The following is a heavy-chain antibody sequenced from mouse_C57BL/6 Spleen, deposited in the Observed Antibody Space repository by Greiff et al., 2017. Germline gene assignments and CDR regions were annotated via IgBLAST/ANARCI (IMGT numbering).Heavy chain of an antibody. CDR1: GYTFTSYW. J-gene: IGHJ4*01. CDR3: ARRYYDNYVGYYAMDY. V-gene: IGHV1-61*01. Sequence: QVQLQQPGAELVRPGSSVKLSCKASGYTFTSYWMDWVKQRPGQGLEWIGNIYPSDSETHYNQKFKDKDTLPVDKSSSTAYMQLSSLTSEDSAVYYCARRYYDNYVGYYAMDYWGQGTSVTVSS. D-gene: IGHD2-1*01. CDR2: IYPSDSET.